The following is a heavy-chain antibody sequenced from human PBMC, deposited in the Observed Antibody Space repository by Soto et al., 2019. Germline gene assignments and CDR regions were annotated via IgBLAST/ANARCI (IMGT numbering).Heavy chain of an antibody. D-gene: IGHD2-21*02. CDR1: GYSFTTYG. J-gene: IGHJ4*02. Sequence: ASVKVSCKASGYSFTTYGMTWVRRAPGQGLEWMGWISTDKGNTKYAQNFQSRATLTTDTSTSTAYMELRSLRSDDTAVYYCARDRDWNLDYWGQGTLVTVSS. CDR3: ARDRDWNLDY. V-gene: IGHV1-18*01. CDR2: ISTDKGNT.